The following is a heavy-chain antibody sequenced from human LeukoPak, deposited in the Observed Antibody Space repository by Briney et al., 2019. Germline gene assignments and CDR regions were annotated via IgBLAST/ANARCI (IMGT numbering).Heavy chain of an antibody. Sequence: SQTLSLTCAISGDSVSSNSAAWNWIRQSPSRGLEWLGRTYYRSKWYNDYAVSVKSRITINPDTSKNQFSLQLNSVTPEDTAVYYCATGLWSTSPNWFDPWGQGTLVTVSS. CDR2: TYYRSKWYN. CDR3: ATGLWSTSPNWFDP. D-gene: IGHD2-2*01. J-gene: IGHJ5*02. V-gene: IGHV6-1*01. CDR1: GDSVSSNSAA.